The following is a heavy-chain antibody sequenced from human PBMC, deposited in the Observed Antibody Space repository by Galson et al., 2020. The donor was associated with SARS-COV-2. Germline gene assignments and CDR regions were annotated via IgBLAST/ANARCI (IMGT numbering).Heavy chain of an antibody. Sequence: SGPTLVKPTQTLTLTCTFSGFSLSTSGMCVSWIRQPPGKALEWLALIAWDDDKYYSTSLNTRLTISKDTSKNQVVLTMTNMDPVDTATYDCARNRWFGELYNRTYCYYGMDVWGQGTTVTVSS. CDR3: ARNRWFGELYNRTYCYYGMDV. V-gene: IGHV2-70*01. D-gene: IGHD3-10*01. CDR2: IAWDDDK. J-gene: IGHJ6*02. CDR1: GFSLSTSGMC.